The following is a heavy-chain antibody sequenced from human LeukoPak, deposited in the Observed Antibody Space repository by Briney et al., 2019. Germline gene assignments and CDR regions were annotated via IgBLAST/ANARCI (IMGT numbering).Heavy chain of an antibody. CDR2: ISSSSSYI. CDR1: GSTFSSYS. D-gene: IGHD3-9*01. J-gene: IGHJ4*02. CDR3: ARWPARSTGYYNFDY. Sequence: GGSLRLSCAASGSTFSSYSMNWVRQAPGKGLEWVSSISSSSSYIYYADSVKGRFTISRDNAKNSLYLQMNSLRAEDTAVYYCARWPARSTGYYNFDYWGQGTLVTVSS. V-gene: IGHV3-21*01.